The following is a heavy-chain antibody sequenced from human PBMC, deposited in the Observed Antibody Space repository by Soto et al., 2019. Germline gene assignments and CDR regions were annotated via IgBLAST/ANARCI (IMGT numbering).Heavy chain of an antibody. CDR1: GYTFTSYD. CDR2: MNPNSGNT. J-gene: IGHJ6*03. D-gene: IGHD2-2*01. CDR3: ARAGYCSSTSCYLPTYYYYMDV. Sequence: QAQLVQSGAEVKKPGASVKVSCKASGYTFTSYDINWVRQATGQGLEWMGWMNPNSGNTGYAQKFQGRVTMTRNTSISTAYMELSSLRSEDTAVYYCARAGYCSSTSCYLPTYYYYMDVWGKGTTVTVSS. V-gene: IGHV1-8*01.